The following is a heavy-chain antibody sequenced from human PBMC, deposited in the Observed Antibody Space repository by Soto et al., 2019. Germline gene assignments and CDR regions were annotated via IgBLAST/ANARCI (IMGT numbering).Heavy chain of an antibody. CDR1: GGSISSGGYS. CDR2: IYHSGST. V-gene: IGHV4-30-2*01. D-gene: IGHD4-17*01. Sequence: QLQLQESGSGLVKPSQTLSLTCAVSGGSISSGGYSWSWIRQPPGKGLEWIGYIYHSGSTYYNPSLTSRVTISADRPTPQLPPELRSVTAADTVVYYCARADYGDYGYGMDVWGQGTRVTVSS. CDR3: ARADYGDYGYGMDV. J-gene: IGHJ6*02.